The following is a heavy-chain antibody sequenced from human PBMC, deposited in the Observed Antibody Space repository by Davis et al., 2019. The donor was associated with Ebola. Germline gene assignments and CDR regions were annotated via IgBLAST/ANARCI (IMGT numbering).Heavy chain of an antibody. V-gene: IGHV4-59*08. CDR2: THYSGST. D-gene: IGHD3-3*01. J-gene: IGHJ5*02. CDR1: GGSISSYY. CDR3: ARVFAGALEWLLYEGWFDP. Sequence: SETLSLTCTVSGGSISSYYWSWIRQPPGKGLEWIGSTHYSGSTYYNPSLKSRVTISVDTSKNQFSLKLSSVTAADTAVYYCARVFAGALEWLLYEGWFDPWGQGTLVTVSS.